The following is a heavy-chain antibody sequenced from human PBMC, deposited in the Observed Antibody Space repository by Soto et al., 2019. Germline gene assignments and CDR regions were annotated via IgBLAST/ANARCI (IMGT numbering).Heavy chain of an antibody. J-gene: IGHJ5*02. CDR1: GYSFTSYW. CDR2: IYPGDSDT. D-gene: IGHD3-9*01. CDR3: ARLANQRYFDWLWWFDP. V-gene: IGHV5-51*01. Sequence: PGESLKISCKGSGYSFTSYWIGWVRQMPGKGLEWMGIIYPGDSDTRYSPSFQGQVAISADKSISTAYLQWSSLKASDTAMYYCARLANQRYFDWLWWFDPWGQGTLVTVSS.